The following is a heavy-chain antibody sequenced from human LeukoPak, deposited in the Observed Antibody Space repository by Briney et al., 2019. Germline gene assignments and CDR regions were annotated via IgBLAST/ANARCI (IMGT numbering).Heavy chain of an antibody. Sequence: GGSLRLSCAASGFTFSDYYMSWIRQAPGKGLEWVSYISSSGSTIYYADSVKGRFTISRDNAKNSLYLQMNSLRAEDTAVYYCARDSDSSGWVNYYYYGMDVWGQGTTVTVSS. J-gene: IGHJ6*02. V-gene: IGHV3-11*01. D-gene: IGHD6-19*01. CDR3: ARDSDSSGWVNYYYYGMDV. CDR1: GFTFSDYY. CDR2: ISSSGSTI.